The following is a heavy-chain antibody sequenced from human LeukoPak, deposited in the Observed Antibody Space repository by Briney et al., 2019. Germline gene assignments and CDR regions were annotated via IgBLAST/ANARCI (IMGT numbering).Heavy chain of an antibody. D-gene: IGHD4-17*01. J-gene: IGHJ4*02. Sequence: PSETLSLTCTVSGGSISSSSYYWGWIRQPPGKGLEWIGSIYYSGSTYYNPSLKSRVTISVDTSKNQFSLKLSSVTAADTAVYYCARPTVYGDYGLNWRQGTLVTVSS. CDR2: IYYSGST. CDR1: GGSISSSSYY. CDR3: ARPTVYGDYGLN. V-gene: IGHV4-39*01.